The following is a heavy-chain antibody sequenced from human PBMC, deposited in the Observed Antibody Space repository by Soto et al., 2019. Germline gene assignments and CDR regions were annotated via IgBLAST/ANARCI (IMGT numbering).Heavy chain of an antibody. J-gene: IGHJ4*02. D-gene: IGHD5-12*01. V-gene: IGHV1-69*04. CDR3: VRDSPIGSTYSGYDGIDY. CDR1: GGTFSNDI. CDR2: IIPLLDIA. Sequence: SVKVSCKASGGTFSNDIITWGRQAPGQGLEWMGRIIPLLDIANYSQKFQGRVTITADKSTSSAYMELNSLRSEDTAVYYCVRDSPIGSTYSGYDGIDYWGQGTLVTVSS.